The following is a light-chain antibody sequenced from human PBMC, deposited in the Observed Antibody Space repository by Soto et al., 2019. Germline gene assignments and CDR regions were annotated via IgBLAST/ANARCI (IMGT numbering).Light chain of an antibody. Sequence: SYELTQPPSVSVSPGQTASITCSGDKLGDKYACWYQQKPGQSPVLVIYQDSKRPSGIPERFSGSNSGNTATLTISGTQAMAEADYYCQAWDSSIAYVFGTGTKLTVL. J-gene: IGLJ1*01. V-gene: IGLV3-1*01. CDR1: KLGDKY. CDR2: QDS. CDR3: QAWDSSIAYV.